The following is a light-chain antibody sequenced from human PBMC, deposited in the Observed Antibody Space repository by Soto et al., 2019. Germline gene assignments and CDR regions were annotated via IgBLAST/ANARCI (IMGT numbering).Light chain of an antibody. V-gene: IGKV1-39*01. CDR2: AAS. Sequence: DIQMTQSPSSLSASVGDRITITFRASHTFTRYLNWYQQTPWKAPRLLIYAASTLQSGAPSRFSVSGSVTDFTLTISSLQPEDFATYYCQQSYSSPWTFGQGTKVEVK. J-gene: IGKJ1*01. CDR1: HTFTRY. CDR3: QQSYSSPWT.